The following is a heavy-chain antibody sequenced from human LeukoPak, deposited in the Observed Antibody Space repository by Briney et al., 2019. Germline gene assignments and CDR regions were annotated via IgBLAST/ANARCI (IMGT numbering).Heavy chain of an antibody. CDR1: GFTLSSYW. D-gene: IGHD3-10*01. J-gene: IGHJ5*02. V-gene: IGHV3-74*01. Sequence: GWSLRLSCAASGFTLSSYWMHWVRQAPGKGLVWVSRVNSDGSTTSYADSVKGRFTISRDNAKNTLYLQMNSLGAEDTAVYYCARDRGGSGSLLNWFDPWGQGTLVTVSS. CDR3: ARDRGGSGSLLNWFDP. CDR2: VNSDGSTT.